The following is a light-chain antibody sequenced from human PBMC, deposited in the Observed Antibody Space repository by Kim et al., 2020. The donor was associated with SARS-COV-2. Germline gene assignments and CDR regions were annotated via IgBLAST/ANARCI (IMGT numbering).Light chain of an antibody. CDR1: VLAKKF. J-gene: IGLJ3*02. CDR3: YSAADSNLV. V-gene: IGLV3-27*01. CDR2: KDT. Sequence: SVSPGQTARITCSGDVLAKKFARWFQQKPDQAPVLVIYKDTERPSGIPERFSGSSSGTTVTLTISGAQVDDEADYYCYSAADSNLVFGGGTKLTVL.